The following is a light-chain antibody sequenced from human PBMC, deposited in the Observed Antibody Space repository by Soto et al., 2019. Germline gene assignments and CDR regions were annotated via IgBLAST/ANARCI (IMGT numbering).Light chain of an antibody. J-gene: IGKJ2*01. CDR3: QQYGGSPPYT. V-gene: IGKV3-20*01. CDR1: QSVSSSY. Sequence: EIVLTQSLGTLSLSPGERVTLSCRASQSVSSSYLAWYQQKPAQAPRLLIYGASNRATGIPDRFSGSGSGTDFTLTISRLEPEYFAVYYCQQYGGSPPYTFGQGTKLEIK. CDR2: GAS.